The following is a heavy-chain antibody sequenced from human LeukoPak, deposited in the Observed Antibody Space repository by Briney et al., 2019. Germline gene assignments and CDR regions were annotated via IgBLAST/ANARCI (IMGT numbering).Heavy chain of an antibody. J-gene: IGHJ4*02. D-gene: IGHD6-19*01. CDR3: AKGEPIAVAGTLGDY. CDR2: IYSGGST. V-gene: IGHV3-53*01. Sequence: GGSLRLSCAASGFTVSSNYMSWVRQAPGKGLEWVSVIYSGGSTYYADSVKGRFTISRDNSKNTLYLQMNSLRAEDTAVYYCAKGEPIAVAGTLGDYWGQGTLVTVSS. CDR1: GFTVSSNY.